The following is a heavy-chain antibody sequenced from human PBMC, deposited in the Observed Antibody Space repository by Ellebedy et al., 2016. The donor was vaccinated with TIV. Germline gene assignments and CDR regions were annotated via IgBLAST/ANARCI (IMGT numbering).Heavy chain of an antibody. J-gene: IGHJ3*02. D-gene: IGHD3-22*01. CDR2: IHHDGNP. CDR1: GASISGGDYS. Sequence: MPSETLSLTCAVSGASISGGDYSWSWIRQSPRKGLEWIGSIHHDGNPYYSPSLKSRLTISVDRSKNHLSLQLASVTAADTAVYYCARIPTDYYSETSPFYYNAFDIWGQGTMVTVSS. V-gene: IGHV4-30-2*06. CDR3: ARIPTDYYSETSPFYYNAFDI.